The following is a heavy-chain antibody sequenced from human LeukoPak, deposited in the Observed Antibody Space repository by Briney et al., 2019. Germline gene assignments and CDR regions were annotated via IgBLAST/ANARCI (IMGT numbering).Heavy chain of an antibody. CDR1: GGSSSSSRYY. CDR2: IYYSEST. D-gene: IGHD2-2*01. Sequence: SETLSLTCTVSGGSSSSSRYYWGWIRQPPGKGMERIGSIYYSESTYYNPSLKSRVTISVDTSKNQFSLKLSSVTAADTAVYYCARHPYQLLWLSWFDPWGQGTLVTVSS. J-gene: IGHJ5*02. CDR3: ARHPYQLLWLSWFDP. V-gene: IGHV4-39*01.